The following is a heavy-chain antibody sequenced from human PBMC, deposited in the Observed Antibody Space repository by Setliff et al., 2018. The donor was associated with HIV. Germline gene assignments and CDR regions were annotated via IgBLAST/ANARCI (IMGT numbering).Heavy chain of an antibody. J-gene: IGHJ5*02. Sequence: GESLKISCKGSGYSFTDYWIGWVRQMPGKGLEWMGIFHPGDSDTRYSPSFQGQVTISADKSVTTAYLQWTSLQASDSAMYYCARRPYYDVRIDPWGQGTLVTVSS. CDR2: FHPGDSDT. V-gene: IGHV5-51*01. D-gene: IGHD1-26*01. CDR3: ARRPYYDVRIDP. CDR1: GYSFTDYW.